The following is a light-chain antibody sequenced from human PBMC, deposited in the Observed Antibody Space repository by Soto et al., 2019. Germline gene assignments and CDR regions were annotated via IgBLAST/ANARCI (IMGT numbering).Light chain of an antibody. V-gene: IGLV3-21*02. CDR3: QVWDSAGDQVV. CDR2: ADS. J-gene: IGLJ2*01. Sequence: SYELTQPPSVSVSPGQTARISCGGNNIGSKSVHWYQQSPGQAPVLVVYADSDRPSGIPERFSGSNSGNTASLTISRVEAGDEADYYCQVWDSAGDQVVFGGETKVTVL. CDR1: NIGSKS.